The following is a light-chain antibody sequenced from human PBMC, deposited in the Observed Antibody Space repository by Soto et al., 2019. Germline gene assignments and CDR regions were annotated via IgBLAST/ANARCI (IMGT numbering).Light chain of an antibody. V-gene: IGKV1-39*01. Sequence: DIHMTQSPSSLSASLGDRVTITCRASRSISDYLNWYQQKPGKAPDLLISAASNLQSGVPSRFSGSGSGTDFSLTISSLQPEDVATYYCQQSYTTPVTLGHGTRLEIK. CDR3: QQSYTTPVT. CDR2: AAS. J-gene: IGKJ5*01. CDR1: RSISDY.